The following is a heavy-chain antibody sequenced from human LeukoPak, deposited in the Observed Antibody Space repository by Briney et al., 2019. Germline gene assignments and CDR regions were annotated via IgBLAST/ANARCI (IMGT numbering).Heavy chain of an antibody. J-gene: IGHJ4*02. CDR2: IYYSGST. D-gene: IGHD5-18*01. Sequence: SETLSLTCTVSGGSISSGGYYWSWIRQHPGKGLEWIGYIYYSGSTYYNPSLKSRVTISVGTSKNQFSLKLSSVTAADTAVYYCARGGYSYGHRFDYWGQGTLVTVSS. V-gene: IGHV4-31*03. CDR3: ARGGYSYGHRFDY. CDR1: GGSISSGGYY.